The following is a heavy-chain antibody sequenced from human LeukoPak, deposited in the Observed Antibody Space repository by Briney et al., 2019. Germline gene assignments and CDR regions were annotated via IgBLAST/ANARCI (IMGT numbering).Heavy chain of an antibody. D-gene: IGHD6-19*01. CDR3: ARGQAVAGFFDY. CDR1: GYTFTSYA. Sequence: PRASVKVSCTASGYTFTSYAMHWVRQAPGQRLEWMGWINAGNGNTKYSQKFQGRVTITRDASASTAYMELSSLRSEDTAVYYCARGQAVAGFFDYWGQGTLVTVSS. CDR2: INAGNGNT. J-gene: IGHJ4*02. V-gene: IGHV1-3*01.